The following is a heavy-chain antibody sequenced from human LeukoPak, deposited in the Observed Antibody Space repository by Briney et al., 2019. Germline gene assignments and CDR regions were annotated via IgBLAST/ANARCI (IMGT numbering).Heavy chain of an antibody. J-gene: IGHJ4*02. CDR1: GFTFSDYA. CDR2: ILYDGSNE. D-gene: IGHD3-3*01. CDR3: ARDRFLDYYFDY. V-gene: IGHV3-30-3*01. Sequence: AGGSLRLSCAASGFTFSDYAMHWVRQAPGKGLEWVAVILYDGSNEDYADSVKGRFTISRDNSKNTLFLQMNSLRAEDTAIYYCARDRFLDYYFDYWGQGTLVTVSS.